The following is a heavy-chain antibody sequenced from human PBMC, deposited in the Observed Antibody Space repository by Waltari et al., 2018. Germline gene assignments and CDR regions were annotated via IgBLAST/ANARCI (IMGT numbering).Heavy chain of an antibody. V-gene: IGHV3-74*01. CDR3: TRGGNYYFDY. Sequence: EVQLVESGGGLLQPGGSLRLSCAASGFTFRSSWIHWVRQPQGKGLVWVSRSNPDGRTTNYADSVRGRFTISRDNAQNTVYLEMNSLRAEDTAVYFCTRGGNYYFDYWGRGTLVTVSS. CDR2: SNPDGRTT. CDR1: GFTFRSSW. J-gene: IGHJ4*02. D-gene: IGHD5-12*01.